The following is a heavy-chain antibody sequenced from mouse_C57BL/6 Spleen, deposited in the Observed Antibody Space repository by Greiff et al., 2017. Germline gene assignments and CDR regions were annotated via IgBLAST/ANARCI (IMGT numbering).Heavy chain of an antibody. J-gene: IGHJ4*01. CDR1: GYTFTSYW. V-gene: IGHV1-55*01. Sequence: QVQLQQPGAELVKPGASVKMSCKASGYTFTSYWITWVKQRPGQGLEWIGDIYPGSGSTNYNEKFKSKATLTVDTSSSTAYMQLSSLTSEDSAVYYCARGYKGYDGYYGAMDYWGQGTSVTVSS. CDR3: ARGYKGYDGYYGAMDY. D-gene: IGHD2-3*01. CDR2: IYPGSGST.